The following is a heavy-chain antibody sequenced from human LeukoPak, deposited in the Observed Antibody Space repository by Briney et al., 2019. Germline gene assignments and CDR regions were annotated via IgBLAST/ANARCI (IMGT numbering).Heavy chain of an antibody. V-gene: IGHV1-3*01. D-gene: IGHD6-19*01. CDR3: ARDGSSGWYFYFDY. Sequence: GASVNVPCKASGYTFTSYAMHWVRQAPGQRLEWMGWINAGNGNTKYSQKFQGRVTITRDTSASTAYTELSSLRSEDTAVYYCARDGSSGWYFYFDYWGQGTLVTVSS. J-gene: IGHJ4*02. CDR2: INAGNGNT. CDR1: GYTFTSYA.